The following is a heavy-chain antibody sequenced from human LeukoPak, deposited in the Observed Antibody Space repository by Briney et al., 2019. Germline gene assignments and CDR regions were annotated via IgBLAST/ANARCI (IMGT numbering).Heavy chain of an antibody. J-gene: IGHJ4*02. D-gene: IGHD6-13*01. Sequence: PGGSLRLSCAASGFTFSSYAMSWVRQAPGKGLEWVSAITNSGGTTYYADSVKGRFAISRDNSKNTLSLQMNSLRPEDTAVYYCARATGYTSSFDYWGQGTLVTVSS. V-gene: IGHV3-23*01. CDR3: ARATGYTSSFDY. CDR1: GFTFSSYA. CDR2: ITNSGGTT.